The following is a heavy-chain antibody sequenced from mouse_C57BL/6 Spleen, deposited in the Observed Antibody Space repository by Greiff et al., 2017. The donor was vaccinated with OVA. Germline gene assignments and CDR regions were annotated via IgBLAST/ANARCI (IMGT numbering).Heavy chain of an antibody. J-gene: IGHJ2*01. CDR2: ISRGSSTI. CDR3: ARRSGSSVDY. D-gene: IGHD1-1*01. CDR1: GFTFSDYG. V-gene: IGHV5-17*01. Sequence: EVMLVESGGGLVKPGGSLKLSCAASGFTFSDYGMHWVRQAPEKGLEWVAYISRGSSTIYYADTVKGRFTISRDNAKTTLFLQMTSLRSEDTARYYCARRSGSSVDYWGQGTTLTVSS.